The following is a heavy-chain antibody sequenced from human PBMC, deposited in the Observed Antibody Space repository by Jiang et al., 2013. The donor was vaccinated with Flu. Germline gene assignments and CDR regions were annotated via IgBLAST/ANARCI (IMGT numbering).Heavy chain of an antibody. Sequence: GAEVKKPGASVKVSCKASGYSFTNYGIHWVRQAPGQRLEWMGWINAGNGNTKYSQKFQGRVTITRDTSASTAYMELSSLRSEGTAVYYCARDKGYSNFFGMDVWGQGTTVTVSS. CDR1: GYSFTNYG. V-gene: IGHV1-3*01. CDR2: INAGNGNT. D-gene: IGHD4-11*01. CDR3: ARDKGYSNFFGMDV. J-gene: IGHJ6*02.